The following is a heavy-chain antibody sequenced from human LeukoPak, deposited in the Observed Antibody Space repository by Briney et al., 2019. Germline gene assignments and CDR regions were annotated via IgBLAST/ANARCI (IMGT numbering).Heavy chain of an antibody. J-gene: IGHJ4*02. CDR3: ARGGFYCGGDCYVDY. D-gene: IGHD2-21*02. CDR1: GGSFSPYY. V-gene: IGHV4-34*01. Sequence: SETLSLTCAVYGGSFSPYYWSCIPQRPGKGRECSGEINHSGSTNYSPSLKSRVTISVDTSKNQFSLRLSSVTAADTAVYYCARGGFYCGGDCYVDYWGQGTLVTVSS. CDR2: INHSGST.